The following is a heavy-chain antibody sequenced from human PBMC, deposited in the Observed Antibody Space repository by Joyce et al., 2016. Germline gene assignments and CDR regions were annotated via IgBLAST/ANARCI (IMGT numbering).Heavy chain of an antibody. D-gene: IGHD3-3*01. CDR2: ITADGGTL. Sequence: EVQLMVSGGGLVQPGESLRLCCEASGFTFRHFPVTWVRQAPGRGLEWISYITADGGTLFYADSVKGRFTVSRDNAKAFLQMNNVTAEDTAVYFCARVSELVDFWGQGSLVSVSA. V-gene: IGHV3-48*01. J-gene: IGHJ4*02. CDR1: GFTFRHFP. CDR3: ARVSELVDF.